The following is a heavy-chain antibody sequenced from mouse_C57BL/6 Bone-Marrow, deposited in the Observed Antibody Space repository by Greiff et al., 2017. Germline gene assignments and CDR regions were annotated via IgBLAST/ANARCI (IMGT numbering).Heavy chain of an antibody. V-gene: IGHV1-15*01. Sequence: VQLQQSGAELVRPGASVTLSCKASGYTFTDYGMHWVKQTPVHGLEWIGAINSGTGGTAYNEKFKGKAILTADTSSSTAYMELPSLTSEDSAIYFCTRPVWYFAVWGSGTTVTVAA. CDR2: INSGTGGT. J-gene: IGHJ1*01. CDR3: TRPVWYFAV. CDR1: GYTFTDYG.